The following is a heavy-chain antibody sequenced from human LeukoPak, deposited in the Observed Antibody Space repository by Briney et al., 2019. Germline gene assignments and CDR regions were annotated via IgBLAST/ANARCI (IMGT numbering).Heavy chain of an antibody. J-gene: IGHJ4*02. CDR3: VKDLDVVVTTLDY. CDR1: GFSFSNHA. CDR2: ISGSGRAT. Sequence: GGSLRLSCAASGFSFSNHAMSWVRQAPGKGLQWVSGISGSGRATYYADSVKGRFTISRDSSTNTLYLQMNSLRAEDTAIYYCVKDLDVVVTTLDYWGQGTLVTVSS. V-gene: IGHV3-23*01. D-gene: IGHD2-21*02.